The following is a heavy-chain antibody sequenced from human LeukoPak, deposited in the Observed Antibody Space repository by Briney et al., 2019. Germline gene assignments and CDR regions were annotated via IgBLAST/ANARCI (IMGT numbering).Heavy chain of an antibody. CDR3: ARGSGYDIWSGYYKFDP. CDR1: GGSISSGDYY. V-gene: IGHV4-30-4*08. D-gene: IGHD3-3*01. Sequence: SQTLSLTCTVSGGSISSGDYYWSWIRQPPGKGLEWIGYIYYSGSTYYNPSLKSRVTISVDTSKNQFSLKLSSVTAADTAVYYCARGSGYDIWSGYYKFDPWGQGTLVTVSS. CDR2: IYYSGST. J-gene: IGHJ5*02.